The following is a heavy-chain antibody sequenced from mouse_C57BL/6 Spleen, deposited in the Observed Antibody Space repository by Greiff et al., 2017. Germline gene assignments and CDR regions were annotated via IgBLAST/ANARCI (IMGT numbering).Heavy chain of an antibody. CDR1: GYTFTSYW. CDR3: TGWATTVVAGWYFDV. CDR2: IYPGNSDT. V-gene: IGHV1-5*01. Sequence: EVQLQQSGTVLARPGASVKMSCKTSGYTFTSYWMHWVKQRPGQGLEWIGAIYPGNSDTSYNQKFKGKAKLTAVTSASTAYMELSSLTNADSAVYYCTGWATTVVAGWYFDVWGTGTTVTVSS. J-gene: IGHJ1*03. D-gene: IGHD1-1*01.